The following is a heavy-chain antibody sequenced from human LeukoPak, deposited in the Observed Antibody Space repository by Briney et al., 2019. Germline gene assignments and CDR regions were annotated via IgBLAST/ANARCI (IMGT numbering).Heavy chain of an antibody. V-gene: IGHV4-59*01. CDR3: ARLLFWGQGYYYYYMDV. D-gene: IGHD2-8*02. CDR1: GGSISXXX. J-gene: IGHJ6*03. CDR2: IYYSGST. Sequence: XVSGGSISXXXXXWIRXPPGXXXXXXXXIYYSGSTYYNPSLKSRVTISVDTSKNQFSLKLSSVTAADTAVYYCARLLFWGQGYYYYYMDVWGKGTTVTVSS.